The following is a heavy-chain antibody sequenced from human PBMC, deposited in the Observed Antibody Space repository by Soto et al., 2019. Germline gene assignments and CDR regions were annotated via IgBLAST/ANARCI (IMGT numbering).Heavy chain of an antibody. D-gene: IGHD2-2*01. CDR1: GFNFDDHV. Sequence: GGSLRLSCVASGFNFDDHVMHWVRQVPGKGLEWVGHINWDGYSIGYGGSVRGRFSISRDNAKNTLYLQMNSLRPEDTALYFCGRSWSCTTSGRVDVWGQGTTVTVSS. CDR2: INWDGYSI. J-gene: IGHJ6*02. CDR3: GRSWSCTTSGRVDV. V-gene: IGHV3-9*01.